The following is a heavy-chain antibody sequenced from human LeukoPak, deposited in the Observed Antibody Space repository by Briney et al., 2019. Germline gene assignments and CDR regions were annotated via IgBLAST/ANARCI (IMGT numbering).Heavy chain of an antibody. CDR1: GYTFTSYD. CDR2: MNPNSGNT. CDR3: ARGFRIAAAGLYYFDY. V-gene: IGHV1-8*03. Sequence: GASVKVSCKASGYTFTSYDINWVRQATGQGLEWMGWMNPNSGNTGYAQKFQGRVTITRNTSISTAYMELSSLRSEGTAVYYCARGFRIAAAGLYYFDYWGQGTLVTVSS. J-gene: IGHJ4*02. D-gene: IGHD6-13*01.